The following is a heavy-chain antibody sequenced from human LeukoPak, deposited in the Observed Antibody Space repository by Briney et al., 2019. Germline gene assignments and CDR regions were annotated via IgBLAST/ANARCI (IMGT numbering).Heavy chain of an antibody. CDR2: IIPIFGTA. V-gene: IGHV1-69*01. CDR3: ARTMGIFKLPYDY. D-gene: IGHD7-27*01. CDR1: GGTFSSYA. J-gene: IGHJ4*02. Sequence: ASVKVSCKASGGTFSSYAIRWVRQAPGQGLEWMGGIIPIFGTANYAQKFQGRVTITEDESTSTAYMELSSLRSEDTAVYYCARTMGIFKLPYDYWGQGTLVTVSS.